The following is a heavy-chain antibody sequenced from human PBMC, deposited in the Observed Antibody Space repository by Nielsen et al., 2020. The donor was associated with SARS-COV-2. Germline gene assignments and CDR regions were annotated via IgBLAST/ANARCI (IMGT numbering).Heavy chain of an antibody. J-gene: IGHJ3*02. CDR2: ISSSSSYI. Sequence: GESLKISCAASGFTFSSYSMNWVRQAPGKGLEWVSSISSSSSYIYYADSVKGRSTISRDNAKNSLYLQMNSLRAEDTAVYYCARTQYGDPNDAFDIWGQGTMVTVSS. CDR3: ARTQYGDPNDAFDI. D-gene: IGHD4-17*01. V-gene: IGHV3-21*01. CDR1: GFTFSSYS.